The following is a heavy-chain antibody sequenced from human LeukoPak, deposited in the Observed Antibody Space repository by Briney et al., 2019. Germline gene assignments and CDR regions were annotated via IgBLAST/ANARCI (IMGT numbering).Heavy chain of an antibody. CDR2: INPSAGGT. CDR3: ARASPTFDY. CDR1: GYTFTSYY. Sequence: ASVKVSCKTSGYTFTSYYMHWVRQAPRQGLEWMGIINPSAGGTSYAQKFQGRVTMTRDTSTSTVYMELSSLRSEDTAVYYCARASPTFDYWGQGTLVTVSS. J-gene: IGHJ4*02. V-gene: IGHV1-46*01.